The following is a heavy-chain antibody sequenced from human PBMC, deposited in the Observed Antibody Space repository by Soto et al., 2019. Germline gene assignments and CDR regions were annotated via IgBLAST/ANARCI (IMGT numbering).Heavy chain of an antibody. CDR2: IIPILGIA. V-gene: IGHV1-69*02. D-gene: IGHD6-13*01. CDR3: ASGSSWYGGFDY. J-gene: IGHJ4*02. Sequence: QVQLVQSGAEVKKPGSSVKVSCKASGGTFSSYTISWVRQAPGQGLEWMGRIIPILGIANYAQKFQGRVTITADKSTSTDYMELSSLRSEDTAVYYCASGSSWYGGFDYWGQGTLVTVSS. CDR1: GGTFSSYT.